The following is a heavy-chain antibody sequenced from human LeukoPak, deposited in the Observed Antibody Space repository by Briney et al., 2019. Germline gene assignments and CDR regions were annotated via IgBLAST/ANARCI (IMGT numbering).Heavy chain of an antibody. J-gene: IGHJ5*02. CDR1: GFTFSSYN. V-gene: IGHV3-48*01. Sequence: PGGSLRLSCAASGFTFSSYNMNWVRQAPGKGLEWISYISSSRSTTYYADSVKGRFTISRDNSKNTLYLQMNSLRAEDTAVYYCAKDRWYDILTGYYNNWFDPWGQGTLVTVSS. D-gene: IGHD3-9*01. CDR2: ISSSRSTT. CDR3: AKDRWYDILTGYYNNWFDP.